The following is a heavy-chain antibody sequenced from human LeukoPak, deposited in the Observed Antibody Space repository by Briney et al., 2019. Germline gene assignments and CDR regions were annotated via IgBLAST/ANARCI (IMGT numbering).Heavy chain of an antibody. D-gene: IGHD3-10*01. CDR3: ARIPLGDYGSGRYYMDV. CDR2: ISGSGGST. V-gene: IGHV3-23*01. Sequence: GGSLRLSCAASGFTFSSYAMSWVRQAPGKGLEWVSAISGSGGSTYYADSVKGRFTISRDNAKNSLYLQMNSLRAEDTAVYYCARIPLGDYGSGRYYMDVWGKGTTVTISS. J-gene: IGHJ6*03. CDR1: GFTFSSYA.